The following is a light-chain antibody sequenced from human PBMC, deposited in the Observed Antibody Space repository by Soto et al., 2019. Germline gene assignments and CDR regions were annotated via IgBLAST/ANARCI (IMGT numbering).Light chain of an antibody. CDR2: GAS. CDR3: QQYNNWPPT. J-gene: IGKJ5*01. V-gene: IGKV3-15*01. CDR1: QSVSSK. Sequence: EIVMTQSPATLSVSPGEGATLSFRASQSVSSKLAWYQQKPGQAPRLLIYGASTRATGIPARFSGSGSGTELTLTISSLQSDDFAVYHCQQYNNWPPTFGHGTRLEIK.